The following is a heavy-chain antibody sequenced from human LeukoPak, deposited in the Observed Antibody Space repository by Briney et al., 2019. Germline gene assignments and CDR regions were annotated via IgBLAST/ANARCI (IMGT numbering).Heavy chain of an antibody. Sequence: ASVKVSCKVSGYTLTELSMHWVRQAPGKGLEWMGGFDPEDGETIYALKFQGRVTMTEDTSTDTAYMELSSLRSEDTAVYYCASIAAAGTRWFDPWGQGTLVTVSS. CDR3: ASIAAAGTRWFDP. CDR2: FDPEDGET. V-gene: IGHV1-24*01. CDR1: GYTLTELS. J-gene: IGHJ5*02. D-gene: IGHD6-13*01.